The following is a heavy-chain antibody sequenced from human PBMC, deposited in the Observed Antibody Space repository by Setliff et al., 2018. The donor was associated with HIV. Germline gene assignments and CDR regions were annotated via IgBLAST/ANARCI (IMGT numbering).Heavy chain of an antibody. Sequence: SVKVSCKASGGTFSSYAISWVRQAPGQGLEWMGGIIPMLSIANYAQKFQDRLTITADESTSTAYMELSSLTSDDTAVYHCARGEGYSSGWFKYYYKALDVWGQGTTVTVSS. CDR1: GGTFSSYA. J-gene: IGHJ6*02. CDR2: IIPMLSIA. CDR3: ARGEGYSSGWFKYYYKALDV. V-gene: IGHV1-69*10. D-gene: IGHD6-19*01.